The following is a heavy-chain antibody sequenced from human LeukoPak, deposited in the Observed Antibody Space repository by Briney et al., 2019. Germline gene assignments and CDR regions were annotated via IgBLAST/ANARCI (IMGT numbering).Heavy chain of an antibody. CDR1: GFTFSNAW. CDR2: ISWNSGSI. CDR3: AKETDFDYDSSGYYDY. V-gene: IGHV3-9*01. Sequence: GGSLRLSCAASGFTFSNAWMSWVRQAPGKGLEWVSGISWNSGSIGYADSVKGRFTISRDNAKNSLYLQMNSLRAEDTASYYCAKETDFDYDSSGYYDYWGQGTLVTVSS. J-gene: IGHJ4*02. D-gene: IGHD3-22*01.